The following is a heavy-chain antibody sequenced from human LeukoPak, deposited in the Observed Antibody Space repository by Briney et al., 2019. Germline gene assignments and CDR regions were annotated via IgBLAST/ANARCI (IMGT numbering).Heavy chain of an antibody. J-gene: IGHJ5*02. D-gene: IGHD3-3*01. Sequence: GGSLRLSCAASGFSFSNSWMSWARQAPGKGLEWVASTKPDGSEKYSLDSVKGRFTISRDNSKNTLYLQMNSLRAEDTAVYYCANLPRITIFGVVPWGQGTLVTVS. CDR3: ANLPRITIFGVVP. CDR1: GFSFSNSW. CDR2: TKPDGSEK. V-gene: IGHV3-7*03.